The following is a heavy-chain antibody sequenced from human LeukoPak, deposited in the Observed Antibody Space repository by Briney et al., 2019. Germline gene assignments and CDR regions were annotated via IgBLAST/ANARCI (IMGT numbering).Heavy chain of an antibody. CDR2: ISPDGSQT. J-gene: IGHJ4*02. V-gene: IGHV3-74*01. Sequence: PGGSLRLSCAVSVFSLSNYWMHWVRQAPGKGLMWVSQISPDGSQTFYADSVKGRFTISRDNAKNTLFLQMDSLRAEDTALYYCVRSLRSADFWGQGTLVTVSS. CDR3: VRSLRSADF. CDR1: VFSLSNYW.